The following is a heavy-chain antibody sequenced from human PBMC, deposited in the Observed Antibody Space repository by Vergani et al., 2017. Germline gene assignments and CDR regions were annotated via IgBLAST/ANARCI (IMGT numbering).Heavy chain of an antibody. V-gene: IGHV3-21*01. CDR2: ISSSNSYI. Sequence: EVQLVESGGGLVKPGGSLRLSCAASGFTFSSYSMSWVRQAPGKGLEWVSSISSSNSYIYYADSVQGRFTISRDNAKNSLYLQMNSLRAEDTAVYYCARGGYSCDFDYWGQGTLVTVSS. J-gene: IGHJ4*02. CDR1: GFTFSSYS. D-gene: IGHD5-12*01. CDR3: ARGGYSCDFDY.